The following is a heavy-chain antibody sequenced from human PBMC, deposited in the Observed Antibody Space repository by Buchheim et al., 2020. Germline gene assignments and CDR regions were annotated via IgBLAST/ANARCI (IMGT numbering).Heavy chain of an antibody. Sequence: EVQLVESGGGLVQPGGSLRLSCAASGFTFSSYWMHWVRQAPGKGLVWVSRINSDGSSTSYADSVKGRFTISRDNAKNTLYLQMNSLRAEDTAVYYCARDQHYDFWSGYYTGYYYYGMDVWGQGTT. CDR1: GFTFSSYW. D-gene: IGHD3-3*01. V-gene: IGHV3-74*01. CDR3: ARDQHYDFWSGYYTGYYYYGMDV. J-gene: IGHJ6*02. CDR2: INSDGSST.